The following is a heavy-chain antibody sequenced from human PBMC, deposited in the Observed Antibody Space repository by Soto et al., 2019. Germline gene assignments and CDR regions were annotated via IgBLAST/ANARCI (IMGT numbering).Heavy chain of an antibody. D-gene: IGHD2-15*01. CDR3: ASDCSGGSCSQVGMDV. Sequence: QVQLVQSGAEVKKPGSSVKVSCKASGGTFSSYAISWVRQAPGQGLEWMGGIIPIFGTANYAQKFQGRVTITADEARSTAYMELSSLRSEDAAVYYCASDCSGGSCSQVGMDVWGQGTTVTVSS. CDR1: GGTFSSYA. V-gene: IGHV1-69*12. CDR2: IIPIFGTA. J-gene: IGHJ6*02.